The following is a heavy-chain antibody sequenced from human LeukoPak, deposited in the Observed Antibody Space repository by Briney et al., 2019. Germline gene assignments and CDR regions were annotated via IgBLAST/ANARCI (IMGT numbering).Heavy chain of an antibody. V-gene: IGHV3-23*01. D-gene: IGHD3-22*01. J-gene: IGHJ4*02. CDR3: AKDQYYDSSGYLDY. Sequence: GGSLRLSCAASGFTFSSYAMSWVRQAPGKGLEWVSAISGGGGSTYYADSVKGRFTISRDNSKNTLYLQMNSLRAEDTAVYYCAKDQYYDSSGYLDYWGQGTLVTVSS. CDR2: ISGGGGST. CDR1: GFTFSSYA.